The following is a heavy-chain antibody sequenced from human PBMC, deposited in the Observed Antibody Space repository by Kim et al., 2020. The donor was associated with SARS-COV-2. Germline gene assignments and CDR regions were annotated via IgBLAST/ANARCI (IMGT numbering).Heavy chain of an antibody. J-gene: IGHJ6*02. CDR3: ARGNYHGSLLLSDYYNGIAV. CDR2: ISYDGRNK. CDR1: GLSFDDSA. Sequence: GGSLRLSCAASGLSFDDSAMNWVRQAPGKGLEWLAVISYDGRNKDYADSVKGRFTISRDNSKRTLFLQMNSLKVEDTGVYYCARGNYHGSLLLSDYYNGIAVWGQGTTVTVSS. V-gene: IGHV3-30-3*01. D-gene: IGHD3-10*01.